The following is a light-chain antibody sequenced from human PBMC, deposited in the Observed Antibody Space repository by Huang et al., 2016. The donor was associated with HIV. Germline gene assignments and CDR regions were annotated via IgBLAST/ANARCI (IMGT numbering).Light chain of an antibody. CDR2: GAF. J-gene: IGKJ1*01. V-gene: IGKV3-20*01. Sequence: EVVLTQSPGTLSLSPGERATLPGRASQSVRRSYTAWYQQKPGQAPRPLIYGAFRRATGIPDRFSGSGSGTDFTLTISRLEPEDFAVYYCQHYGSAFGQGTKVEIK. CDR3: QHYGSA. CDR1: QSVRRSY.